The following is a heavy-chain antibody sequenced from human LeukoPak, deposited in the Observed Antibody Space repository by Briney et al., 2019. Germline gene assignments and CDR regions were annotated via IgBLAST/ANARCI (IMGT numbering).Heavy chain of an antibody. CDR3: VRDSGSYRPIDY. D-gene: IGHD1-26*01. Sequence: KSGGSLRLSCAASGFTFRRFSMNWVRQAPGKGLEWVSSISSSGSYIYYRDSVKGRFTISRDNAENSLYLEMNSLRVEDTAIYYCVRDSGSYRPIDYWGQGTLVTVSS. V-gene: IGHV3-21*01. CDR1: GFTFRRFS. J-gene: IGHJ4*02. CDR2: ISSSGSYI.